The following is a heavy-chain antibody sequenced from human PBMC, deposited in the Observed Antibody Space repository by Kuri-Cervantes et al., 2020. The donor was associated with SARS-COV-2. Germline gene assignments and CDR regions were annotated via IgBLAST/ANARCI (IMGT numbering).Heavy chain of an antibody. D-gene: IGHD3-22*01. CDR3: VLIKGPYYYDSSGYYGDWYFDL. V-gene: IGHV1-69*13. CDR2: IIPIFGTA. Sequence: SVKVSCKASGYTFTSYDINWVRQAPGQGLEWMGRIIPIFGTASYAQKFQGRVTITADESTSTAYMELSSLRSEDTAVYYCVLIKGPYYYDSSGYYGDWYFDLWGRGTLVTVSS. J-gene: IGHJ2*01. CDR1: GYTFTSYD.